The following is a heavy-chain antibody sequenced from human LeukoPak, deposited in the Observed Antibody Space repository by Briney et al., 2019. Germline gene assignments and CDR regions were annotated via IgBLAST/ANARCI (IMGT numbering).Heavy chain of an antibody. CDR2: ISDSGGST. Sequence: GGSLRLSCAASAFTFGSYSLNWVRQAPGKGPEWVSVISDSGGSTYYADSVKGRFTISRDNSKNTLYLQMNSLRAEDTAVYYCAKIAAYDYFDYWGQGTLVTVSS. CDR3: AKIAAYDYFDY. CDR1: AFTFGSYS. J-gene: IGHJ4*02. V-gene: IGHV3-23*01.